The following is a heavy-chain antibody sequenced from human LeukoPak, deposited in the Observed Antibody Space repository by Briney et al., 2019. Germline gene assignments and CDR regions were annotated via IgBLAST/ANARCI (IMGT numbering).Heavy chain of an antibody. CDR3: AREAGDGYNWGEFYYFDY. CDR2: ISGGSSNI. CDR1: EFTFSFYS. Sequence: GGSLRLSCGASEFTFSFYSMTWVRQAPGKGLEWVSSISGGSSNIYYADSVKGRFTISRDNAKNSLYLQMNSLRAEDTAVYYCAREAGDGYNWGEFYYFDYWGQGTLVTDSS. D-gene: IGHD5-24*01. V-gene: IGHV3-21*01. J-gene: IGHJ4*02.